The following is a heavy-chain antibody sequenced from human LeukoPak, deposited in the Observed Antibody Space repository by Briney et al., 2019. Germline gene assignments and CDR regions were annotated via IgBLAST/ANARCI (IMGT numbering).Heavy chain of an antibody. CDR1: GFTFDDYA. V-gene: IGHV3-9*01. Sequence: GRSLRLSCAASGFTFDDYAMHWVRQASGKGLEWVSGISYNSDTIAYADSVKGRFTISRDNAKNSLYLQMNSLRAEDTALYYCAKYYCGGACYSGSYFDLWGRGTLVTVSS. CDR2: ISYNSDTI. CDR3: AKYYCGGACYSGSYFDL. D-gene: IGHD2-21*02. J-gene: IGHJ2*01.